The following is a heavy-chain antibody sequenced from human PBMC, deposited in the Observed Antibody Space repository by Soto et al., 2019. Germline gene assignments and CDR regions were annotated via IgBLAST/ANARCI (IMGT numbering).Heavy chain of an antibody. V-gene: IGHV3-7*01. Sequence: GGSLRLSCAGSGFTFTNYWMSWVRQAPGKGLEWVAHIKRDGSEKYYVDSVKGRFTISKDNANNSLYLQMNNLRAEDAAIYYCARLMVDPYYYETSGYFRDWGQGTLVTVAS. CDR2: IKRDGSEK. J-gene: IGHJ4*02. D-gene: IGHD3-22*01. CDR1: GFTFTNYW. CDR3: ARLMVDPYYYETSGYFRD.